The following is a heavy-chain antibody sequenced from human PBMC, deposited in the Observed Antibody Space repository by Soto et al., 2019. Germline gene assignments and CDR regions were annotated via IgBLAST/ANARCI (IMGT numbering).Heavy chain of an antibody. D-gene: IGHD4-17*01. CDR2: IYYNGNT. V-gene: IGHV4-59*01. Sequence: QVQLLASGPGLVKPSETLSLTCTVSGDSISDYYWSWIRQPPGKGLEWIGYIYYNGNTNYNPSLKRRVTISVDTSKNQCSRRLSSVTAADRALYYCARDVGGTVTLEAAFDFGGQGTMVTVS. J-gene: IGHJ3*01. CDR3: ARDVGGTVTLEAAFDF. CDR1: GDSISDYY.